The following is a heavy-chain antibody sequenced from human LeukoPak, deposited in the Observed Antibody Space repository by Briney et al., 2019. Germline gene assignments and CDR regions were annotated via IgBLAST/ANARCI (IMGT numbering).Heavy chain of an antibody. Sequence: ASVKVSCKASGYTFTGYYMHWVRQAPGQGLEWMGWINPNSGGTSYAQKFQGRVTMTRDTSISTAYMELSRQSSADTGVYYCARDQEWLKYWGQGTLVTVSS. CDR3: ARDQEWLKY. CDR1: GYTFTGYY. D-gene: IGHD3-3*01. J-gene: IGHJ4*02. CDR2: INPNSGGT. V-gene: IGHV1-2*02.